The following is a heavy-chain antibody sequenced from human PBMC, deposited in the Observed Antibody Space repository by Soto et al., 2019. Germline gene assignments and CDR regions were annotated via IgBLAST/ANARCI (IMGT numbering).Heavy chain of an antibody. J-gene: IGHJ4*02. CDR2: ISSDGXTT. V-gene: IGHV3-74*01. D-gene: IGHD1-1*01. Sequence: SCXASGFSFSSHWMHWVRQVPGKGPVWVXRISSDGXTTNYXXSVKGRFTSSRDNAKNTLYLQMNSLRAEDTAVYYCARNWNGVDYWGQGTLVTVSS. CDR1: GFSFSSHW. CDR3: ARNWNGVDY.